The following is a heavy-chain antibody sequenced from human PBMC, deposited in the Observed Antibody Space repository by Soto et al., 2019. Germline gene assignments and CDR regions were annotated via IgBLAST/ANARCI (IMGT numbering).Heavy chain of an antibody. D-gene: IGHD3-16*01. V-gene: IGHV3-23*01. Sequence: EVQLLESGGNLVQPGGSLRLSCAASGFTFSSYAMNWVRQAPGKGLEWVSTVGVSGATTYYTDSVKGRFTISRDNSNNTLVLQIHSLRSEDTAIYTWATFRAGLGCQTESWGQGTVVPVAS. CDR1: GFTFSSYA. J-gene: IGHJ4*02. CDR2: VGVSGATT. CDR3: ATFRAGLGCQTES.